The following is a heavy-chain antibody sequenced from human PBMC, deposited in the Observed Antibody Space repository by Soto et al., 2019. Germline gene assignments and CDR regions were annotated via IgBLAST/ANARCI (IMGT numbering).Heavy chain of an antibody. CDR1: GFTFSDYG. D-gene: IGHD5-12*01. CDR2: ISYEGSKT. J-gene: IGHJ6*02. Sequence: VQLVASGGGVVQPGRSLRLSCAASGFTFSDYGIHWVRQAPGKGLEWVAVISYEGSKTYYADSVTGRFTISRDNSTNTLYLQMASLRPEDTAVYYCAKDHWAAYSGYAIRNDLDVWGQGTTVTVSS. CDR3: AKDHWAAYSGYAIRNDLDV. V-gene: IGHV3-30*18.